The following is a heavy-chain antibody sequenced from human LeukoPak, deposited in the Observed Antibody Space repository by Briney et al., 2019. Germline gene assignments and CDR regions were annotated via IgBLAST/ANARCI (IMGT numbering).Heavy chain of an antibody. V-gene: IGHV3-15*01. CDR1: GFTFNNAW. Sequence: GGSLRLSCAASGFTFNNAWMSWVRQAPGKGLEWVGRIKSKADGGTTDHAAPVKGGFSISRDDSKSTLYLQMNSLKTEDTAVYYCTTDGVGVEGATYDNWGQGTLVSVSS. J-gene: IGHJ4*02. CDR2: IKSKADGGTT. CDR3: TTDGVGVEGATYDN. D-gene: IGHD1-26*01.